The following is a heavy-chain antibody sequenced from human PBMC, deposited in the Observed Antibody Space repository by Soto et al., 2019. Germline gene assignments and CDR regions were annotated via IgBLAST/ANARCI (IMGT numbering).Heavy chain of an antibody. CDR1: GYTFPSYG. CDR2: ISAYNGHT. CDR3: AREYCSSTRCLGGFDY. J-gene: IGHJ4*02. Sequence: ASVKVSCKASGYTFPSYGVNWVRQAPGQGLEWMGWISAYNGHTKYAQNLQGRVTMTTETSATTAYMELRSLRSDDTDVYYCAREYCSSTRCLGGFDYCGQGTLVTVSS. V-gene: IGHV1-18*04. D-gene: IGHD2-2*01.